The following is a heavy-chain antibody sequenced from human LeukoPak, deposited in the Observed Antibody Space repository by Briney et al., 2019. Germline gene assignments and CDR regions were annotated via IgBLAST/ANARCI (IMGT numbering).Heavy chain of an antibody. CDR3: AKNAGYSYGLYYFDY. Sequence: PGGSLRLSCAASGFAFSSYAMSWVRQAPGKGLEWVSSIISSGGVTYYADSLKGRFTISRDNSKNTVYLQMDSLRAEDSAIYYCAKNAGYSYGLYYFDYWGQGTLVTVSS. CDR2: IISSGGVT. D-gene: IGHD5-18*01. J-gene: IGHJ4*02. CDR1: GFAFSSYA. V-gene: IGHV3-23*01.